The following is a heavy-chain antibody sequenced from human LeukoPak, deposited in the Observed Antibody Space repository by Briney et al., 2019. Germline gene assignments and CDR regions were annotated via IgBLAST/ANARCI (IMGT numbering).Heavy chain of an antibody. V-gene: IGHV4-34*01. J-gene: IGHJ4*02. CDR2: INHSGST. Sequence: PSETLSLTCAVYGGSLSGYYWSWIRQPPGKGREWIGEINHSGSTNYNPSLRSRVTISVDTSKNQFSLKLSYVTAADTAVYYCARGNSDPHYYDSSGQLAPDWGQGTLVTVSS. CDR1: GGSLSGYY. D-gene: IGHD3-22*01. CDR3: ARGNSDPHYYDSSGQLAPD.